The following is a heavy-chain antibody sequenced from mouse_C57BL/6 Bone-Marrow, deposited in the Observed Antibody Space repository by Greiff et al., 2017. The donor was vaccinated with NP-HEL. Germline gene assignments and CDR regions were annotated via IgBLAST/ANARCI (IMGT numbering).Heavy chain of an antibody. CDR2: INPNYGST. V-gene: IGHV1-39*01. Sequence: EVQLQESGPELVKPGASVKISCKASGYSFTDYNMNWVKQSNGKSLEWIGVINPNYGSTSYNEKFKGKATLTVDKSSSTAYMQLSSLTSEDSAVYFCAGSYGSTNYAYGGRGTALTVSS. D-gene: IGHD1-1*01. CDR1: GYSFTDYN. CDR3: AGSYGSTNYAY. J-gene: IGHJ2*01.